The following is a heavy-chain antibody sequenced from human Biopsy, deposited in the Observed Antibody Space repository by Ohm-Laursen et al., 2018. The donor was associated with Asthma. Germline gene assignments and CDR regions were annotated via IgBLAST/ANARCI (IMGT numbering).Heavy chain of an antibody. CDR2: ISYSGST. CDR1: GGSVSSGSYY. D-gene: IGHD2-15*01. V-gene: IGHV4-61*01. CDR3: ARVPTTLRYFDL. J-gene: IGHJ2*01. Sequence: SVTLSLTCTVSGGSVSSGSYYWSWIRQPPGKGLAWVSYISYSGSTDYNPALKSRLTITMDTSKNQFSLKLSSVTAAYTAVYYCARVPTTLRYFDLWGRGTLVTVSS.